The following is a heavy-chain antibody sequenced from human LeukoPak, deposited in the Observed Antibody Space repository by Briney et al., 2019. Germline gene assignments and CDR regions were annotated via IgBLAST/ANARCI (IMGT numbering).Heavy chain of an antibody. CDR2: INWNGGST. J-gene: IGHJ6*03. D-gene: IGHD3-9*01. V-gene: IGHV3-20*04. Sequence: GGSLRLSCTASGFSFSTHGMHWVRQAPGKGLEWVSGINWNGGSTGYADSVKGRFTISRDNAKNSLYLQMNSLRAEDTAVYYCAKQGRDWLRDYYYYMDVWGKGTTVTISS. CDR3: AKQGRDWLRDYYYYMDV. CDR1: GFSFSTHG.